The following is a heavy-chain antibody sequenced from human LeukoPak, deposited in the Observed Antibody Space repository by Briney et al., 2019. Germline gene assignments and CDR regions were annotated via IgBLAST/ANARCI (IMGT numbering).Heavy chain of an antibody. Sequence: PSETLSLTCTVSGGSISSYNWSWIRPPPGKGLEWIGYIYYSGSTNYNPSLKSRVTISVDTSKNHFSLKLSSVTAADTAVYYCARDNSIGDRGWWFDPWGQGTLVTVSS. CDR1: GGSISSYN. CDR3: ARDNSIGDRGWWFDP. D-gene: IGHD4-23*01. CDR2: IYYSGST. J-gene: IGHJ5*02. V-gene: IGHV4-59*01.